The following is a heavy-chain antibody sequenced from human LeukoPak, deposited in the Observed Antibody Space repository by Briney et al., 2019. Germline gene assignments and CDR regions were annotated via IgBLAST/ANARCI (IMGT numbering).Heavy chain of an antibody. CDR1: GFTFSNYA. CDR2: ISYDGSNK. V-gene: IGHV3-30*04. CDR3: ARSGGFGFYNYYYMDV. D-gene: IGHD5-12*01. Sequence: GGSLRLSCAASGFTFSNYAMHWVRQAPGKGLEWVAVISYDGSNKYYADSVKGRFTISRDNSKNMLYLQMNSLRAEDTAVYYCARSGGFGFYNYYYMDVWGKGTTVTVSS. J-gene: IGHJ6*03.